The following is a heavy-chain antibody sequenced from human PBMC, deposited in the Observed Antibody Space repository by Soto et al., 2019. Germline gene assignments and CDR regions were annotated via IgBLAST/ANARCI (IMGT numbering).Heavy chain of an antibody. CDR2: IKQDGSEK. J-gene: IGHJ3*02. V-gene: IGHV3-7*01. CDR3: ARDRGGSYSVGWDAFDI. D-gene: IGHD1-26*01. CDR1: GFTFNSFG. Sequence: PGGSLRLSCAASGFTFNSFGLHWVRQAPGKGLEWVANIKQDGSEKYYVDSVKGRFTISRDNAKNSLYLQMNSLRAEDTAVYYCARDRGGSYSVGWDAFDIWGQGTMVTVSS.